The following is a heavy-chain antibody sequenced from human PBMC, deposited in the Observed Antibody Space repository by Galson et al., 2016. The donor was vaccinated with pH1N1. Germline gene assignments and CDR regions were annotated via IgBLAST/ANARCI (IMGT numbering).Heavy chain of an antibody. CDR3: AKPSLRWNDDIDY. D-gene: IGHD1-1*01. V-gene: IGHV3-23*01. CDR2: ISASGGTT. CDR1: GFTFSSYA. Sequence: SLRLSCVASGFTFSSYAMIWVRQTSGKGLEWISGISASGGTTYYADAVKGRFTISRDNARTILYLQMNSLSAEDTALYYCAKPSLRWNDDIDYWGRGTLVTVSS. J-gene: IGHJ4*02.